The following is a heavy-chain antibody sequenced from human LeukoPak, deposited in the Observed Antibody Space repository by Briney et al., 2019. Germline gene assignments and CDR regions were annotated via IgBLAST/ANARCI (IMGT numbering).Heavy chain of an antibody. CDR1: GGSISSGNYY. CDR2: VYYSGST. D-gene: IGHD3-22*01. J-gene: IGHJ4*02. Sequence: SETLSLICTVSGGSISSGNYYWGWIRQPPGKGLEWIGSVYYSGSTYYNPSLKSRVTMSVDTSNNQFSMRLNSVTAADTAVYYCARRMRYYDSSGYPDWSQGTLVTVSS. CDR3: ARRMRYYDSSGYPD. V-gene: IGHV4-39*01.